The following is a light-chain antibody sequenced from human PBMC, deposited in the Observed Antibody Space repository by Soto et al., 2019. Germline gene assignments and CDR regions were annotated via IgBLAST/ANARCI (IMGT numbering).Light chain of an antibody. CDR3: ALYVGSGTVV. CDR2: STN. V-gene: IGLV8-61*01. CDR1: SGSVLTSYY. Sequence: QTVVSQEPSFSVSPGETVTLTCGLTSGSVLTSYYPSWYQQTPGQAPRTLIYSTNIRSSGVPDRFSGSILGNKAALTITGAQADDESDYYCALYVGSGTVVFGGGTKLTVL. J-gene: IGLJ2*01.